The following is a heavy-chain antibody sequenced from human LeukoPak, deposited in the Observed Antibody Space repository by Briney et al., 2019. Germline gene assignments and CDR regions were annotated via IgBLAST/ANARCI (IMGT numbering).Heavy chain of an antibody. CDR3: AKDSTARSGDAFDI. V-gene: IGHV3-9*03. CDR2: ISWNSGSI. J-gene: IGHJ3*02. CDR1: GFTFDDYA. Sequence: GRSLRLSSAASGFTFDDYAMHWVRHAPGKGPEWVSGISWNSGSIGYADSVKGRFTISRDNAKNSLYLQMNSLRAEDMALYYCAKDSTARSGDAFDIWGQGTMVTVSS. D-gene: IGHD2-8*02.